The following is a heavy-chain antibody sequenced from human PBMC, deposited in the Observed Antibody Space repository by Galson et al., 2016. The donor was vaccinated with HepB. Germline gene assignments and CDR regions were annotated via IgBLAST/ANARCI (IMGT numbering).Heavy chain of an antibody. CDR2: ISAYNANT. Sequence: SVKVSCKASGYTFTSYGISWVRQAPGQGLEWMGWISAYNANTNYAQNLQGRVTMTTDTSTSTAYMDLRSLRSDDTAVYYCARVKGAYYFGSGSYYNSWGQGTLVTVSS. J-gene: IGHJ5*02. V-gene: IGHV1-18*01. CDR3: ARVKGAYYFGSGSYYNS. D-gene: IGHD3-10*01. CDR1: GYTFTSYG.